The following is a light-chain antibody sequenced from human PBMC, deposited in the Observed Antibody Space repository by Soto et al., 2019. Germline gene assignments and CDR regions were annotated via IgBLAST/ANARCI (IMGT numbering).Light chain of an antibody. CDR2: EVS. J-gene: IGLJ1*01. CDR1: SSDVGGYNY. CDR3: SSYAGSYTYV. Sequence: QSALTQPASVSGSPGQSITISCTGTSSDVGGYNYVSWSQQHPGKAPKLLISEVSNRPSGVSNRFSGSKSGNTASLTISGLQADDEADYYCSSYAGSYTYVFATGTKLTVL. V-gene: IGLV2-14*03.